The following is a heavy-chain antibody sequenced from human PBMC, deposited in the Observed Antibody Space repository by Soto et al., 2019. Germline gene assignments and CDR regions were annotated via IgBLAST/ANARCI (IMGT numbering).Heavy chain of an antibody. CDR1: GFTFSTYG. CDR2: ISNDGSNK. D-gene: IGHD3-10*01. J-gene: IGHJ4*02. CDR3: AKGISGSRIPDS. Sequence: QVQLVESGGGVVQPGRSLRLSCAASGFTFSTYGMHWVRQAPGRGLEWVAVISNDGSNKYYADSVKGRFTISRDNSKNTLHLQMSSLGAEDTAVYYCAKGISGSRIPDSWGQGTLVIVSS. V-gene: IGHV3-30*18.